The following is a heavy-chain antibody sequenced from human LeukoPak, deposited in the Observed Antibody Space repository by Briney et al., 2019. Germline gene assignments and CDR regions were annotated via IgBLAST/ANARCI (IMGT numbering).Heavy chain of an antibody. D-gene: IGHD6-13*01. CDR1: GGSISGYY. V-gene: IGHV4-59*01. CDR2: IYYSGST. CDR3: AREASIAAAGSAFDI. Sequence: PSETLSLTCTVSGGSISGYYWSWIRQPPGKGLEWIGYIYYSGSTNYNPSLKSRVTISVDTSKNQFSLKLSSVTAADTAVYYCAREASIAAAGSAFDIWGQGTMVTVSS. J-gene: IGHJ3*02.